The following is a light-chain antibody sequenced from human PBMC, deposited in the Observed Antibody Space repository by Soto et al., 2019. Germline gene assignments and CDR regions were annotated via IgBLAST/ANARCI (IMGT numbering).Light chain of an antibody. CDR2: GAS. J-gene: IGKJ3*01. CDR1: QSVSNNY. CDR3: QQYGTSPYT. V-gene: IGKV3-20*01. Sequence: EIVLTQSPGTLSLSPGERATLSCRASQSVSNNYLAWYQQKPGQAPRLLFYGASSRATGIPDRFSGSGSGTDFTLAISRLEPEDFAAYYCQQYGTSPYTFGPGTKVDIK.